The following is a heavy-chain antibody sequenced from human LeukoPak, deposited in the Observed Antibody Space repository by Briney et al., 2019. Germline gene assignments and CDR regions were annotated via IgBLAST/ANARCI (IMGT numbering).Heavy chain of an antibody. CDR2: IYYSGST. CDR3: ARPGPLGIDY. Sequence: PSETLSLTCTVSGGSISSGGYYWSWIRQHPGKGLEWIGYIYYSGSTYYNPSLESRVTISVDTSKNQFSLKLNSVTAADTAVYYCARPGPLGIDYWGQGTLVTVSS. V-gene: IGHV4-31*03. J-gene: IGHJ4*02. CDR1: GGSISSGGYY. D-gene: IGHD7-27*01.